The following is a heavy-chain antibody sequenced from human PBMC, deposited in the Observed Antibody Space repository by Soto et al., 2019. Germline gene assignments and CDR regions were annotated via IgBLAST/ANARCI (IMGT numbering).Heavy chain of an antibody. CDR3: AKVAARDGYSNYYMDV. CDR1: GFTFSSFA. V-gene: IGHV3-23*01. CDR2: ITASGSAT. J-gene: IGHJ6*03. Sequence: EVQVLESGGGLVQPGGSLRLSCAASGFTFSSFAMSWVRQAPGKGLDWVSAITASGSATYYADSVKGRFTISRDSSKNTLYLQTNSLRADDTAAYYCAKVAARDGYSNYYMDVWGKRTTVTVSS. D-gene: IGHD6-6*01.